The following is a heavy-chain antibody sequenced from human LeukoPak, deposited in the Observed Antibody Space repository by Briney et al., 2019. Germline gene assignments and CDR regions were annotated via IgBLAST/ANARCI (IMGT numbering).Heavy chain of an antibody. CDR3: ARAPTAMAVFDY. CDR2: IYYSGST. D-gene: IGHD5-18*01. Sequence: PSETLSLTCTVSGGSISSYYWSWIRQPPGKGLDWIGYIYYSGSTNYNPSLKSRVTISVDTSKNQFSLKLSSVTAADTAVYYCARAPTAMAVFDYWGQGTLVTVSS. J-gene: IGHJ4*02. V-gene: IGHV4-59*01. CDR1: GGSISSYY.